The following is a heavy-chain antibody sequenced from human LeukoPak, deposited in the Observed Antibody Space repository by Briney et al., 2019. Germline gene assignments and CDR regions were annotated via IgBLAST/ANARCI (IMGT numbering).Heavy chain of an antibody. V-gene: IGHV3-21*01. D-gene: IGHD3-22*01. CDR2: ISSSSSYI. Sequence: GGSLRLSCAASGFTFSSYSMNWVRQAPGKGLEWVSSISSSSSYIYYADSVKGRFTISRDNAKNSLYLQMNSLRAEDTAVYYCARDHYDSSGYFEFDYWGQGTLVTVSS. J-gene: IGHJ4*02. CDR3: ARDHYDSSGYFEFDY. CDR1: GFTFSSYS.